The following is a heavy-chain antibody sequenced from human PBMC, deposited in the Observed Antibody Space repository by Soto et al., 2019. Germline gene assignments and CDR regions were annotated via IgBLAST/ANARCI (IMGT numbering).Heavy chain of an antibody. Sequence: GGSLRLSCAASGFIVSSNYMSWVRQAPGKGLEWVSVIYSGGSTYYADSEKGRFTISRDIYKNTQYLQMNSLRAEDTAVYYCARDHSWNYADYWGPGTLVTVSS. V-gene: IGHV3-66*01. CDR2: IYSGGST. CDR3: ARDHSWNYADY. J-gene: IGHJ4*02. D-gene: IGHD1-20*01. CDR1: GFIVSSNY.